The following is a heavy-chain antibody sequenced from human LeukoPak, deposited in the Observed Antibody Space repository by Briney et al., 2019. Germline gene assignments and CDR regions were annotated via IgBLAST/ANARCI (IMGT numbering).Heavy chain of an antibody. CDR1: GFTSSSYA. D-gene: IGHD6-13*01. V-gene: IGHV3-30-3*01. J-gene: IGHJ5*02. CDR3: ARDGAAGTMWFDP. Sequence: GGSLRLSCAASGFTSSSYAMHWVRQAPGKGLEWVAVISYDGSNKYYADSVKGRFTISRDNSKNTLYLQMNSLRAEDTAVYYCARDGAAGTMWFDPWGQGTLVTVSS. CDR2: ISYDGSNK.